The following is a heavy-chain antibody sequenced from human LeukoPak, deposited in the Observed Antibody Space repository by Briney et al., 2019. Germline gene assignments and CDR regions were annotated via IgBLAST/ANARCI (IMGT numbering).Heavy chain of an antibody. V-gene: IGHV4-4*02. CDR1: GGSISSSNW. D-gene: IGHD3-22*01. J-gene: IGHJ4*02. CDR2: IYHSGST. Sequence: SETLSLTCAVSGGSISSSNWWSWVRQPPGKGLEWIGEIYHSGSTNYNPSLKSRVTVSVDTSKNEFSLKLSSVTGADTAVYYCARAGQYHYNSAGYFPDYWGQGTLVTVSS. CDR3: ARAGQYHYNSAGYFPDY.